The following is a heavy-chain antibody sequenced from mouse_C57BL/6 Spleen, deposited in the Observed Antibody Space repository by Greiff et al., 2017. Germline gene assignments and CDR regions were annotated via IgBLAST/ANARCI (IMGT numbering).Heavy chain of an antibody. Sequence: EVQLQQSGPELVKPGASVKISCKASGYTFTDYYMNWVKQSHGKSLEWIGDINPNNGGTSYNQKFKGKATLTVDKSSSTAYMELRSLTSEDSAVYYCARMVFRWYFDVWGTGTTVTVSS. CDR1: GYTFTDYY. CDR2: INPNNGGT. D-gene: IGHD2-2*01. V-gene: IGHV1-26*01. CDR3: ARMVFRWYFDV. J-gene: IGHJ1*03.